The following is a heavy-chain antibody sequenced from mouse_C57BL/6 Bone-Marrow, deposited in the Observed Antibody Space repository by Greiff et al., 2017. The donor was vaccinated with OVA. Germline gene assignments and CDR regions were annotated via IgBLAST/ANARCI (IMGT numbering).Heavy chain of an antibody. D-gene: IGHD1-1*01. Sequence: VQLQQPGAELVRPGSSVKLSCKASGYTFTSYWMHWVKQRPIQGLEWIGNIDPSDSETHYNQKFKDKATLTVDKSSSTAYMQLSSLTSEDSAVYYCARPLYGSSYAYWYFDVWGTGTTVTVSS. V-gene: IGHV1-52*01. CDR1: GYTFTSYW. J-gene: IGHJ1*03. CDR3: ARPLYGSSYAYWYFDV. CDR2: IDPSDSET.